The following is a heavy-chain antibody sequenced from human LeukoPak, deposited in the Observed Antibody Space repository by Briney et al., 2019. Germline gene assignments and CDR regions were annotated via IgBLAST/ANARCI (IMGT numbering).Heavy chain of an antibody. J-gene: IGHJ3*02. CDR3: ARSPYSSGWYAFDI. CDR2: IYYSGST. CDR1: GGSVSSGSYY. D-gene: IGHD6-19*01. V-gene: IGHV4-61*01. Sequence: PSETLSLTCTVSGGSVSSGSYYWSWVRQPPGEGLEWIGYIYYSGSTNYNPSLKSRVTISVDTSKNQFSLKLSSVTAADTAVYYCARSPYSSGWYAFDIWGQGTMVTVSS.